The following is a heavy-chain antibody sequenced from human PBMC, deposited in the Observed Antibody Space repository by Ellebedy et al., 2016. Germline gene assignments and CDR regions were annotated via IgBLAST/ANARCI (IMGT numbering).Heavy chain of an antibody. V-gene: IGHV4-59*13. CDR1: GGSISSYY. J-gene: IGHJ6*04. Sequence: SETLSLTXTVSGGSISSYYWSWIRQPPGKGLEWIGYIYYSGSTNYNPSLKSRVTISVDTSKNQFSLKLSSVTAADTAVYYCARVRRITIFVDVWGKGTTVTVSS. CDR3: ARVRRITIFVDV. D-gene: IGHD3-3*01. CDR2: IYYSGST.